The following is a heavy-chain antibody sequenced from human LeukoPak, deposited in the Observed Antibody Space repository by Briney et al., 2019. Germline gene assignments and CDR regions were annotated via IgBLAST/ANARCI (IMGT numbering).Heavy chain of an antibody. Sequence: SQTLSLTCTVSGYSTTSGYYWGWIRQPPGKGLEWIGSIYHSGTTSYTPSLTSRATISVDTAKNQFSRKLSSVTAADTAVDYCARVRPPGIWFEPWGQGTLVTVSS. J-gene: IGHJ5*02. V-gene: IGHV4-38-2*02. CDR1: GYSTTSGYY. D-gene: IGHD1-14*01. CDR3: ARVRPPGIWFEP. CDR2: IYHSGTT.